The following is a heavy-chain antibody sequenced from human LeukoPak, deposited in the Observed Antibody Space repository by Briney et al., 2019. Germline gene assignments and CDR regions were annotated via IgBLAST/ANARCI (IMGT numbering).Heavy chain of an antibody. CDR3: ARDLGGITSDY. CDR1: GCTFTGYS. V-gene: IGHV1-2*02. CDR2: IIPNIGGT. J-gene: IGHJ4*02. D-gene: IGHD3-16*01. Sequence: ASVKVSCKASGCTFTGYSIRWVRQAPGQGLEWMGWIIPNIGGTNYAQKFQGRVTMTTDTSISTAYMELSRLRSEDTAVYYCARDLGGITSDYWGQGTLVTVSS.